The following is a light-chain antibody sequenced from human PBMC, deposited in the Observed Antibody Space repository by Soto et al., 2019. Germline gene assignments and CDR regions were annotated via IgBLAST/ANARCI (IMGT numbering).Light chain of an antibody. V-gene: IGKV3-20*01. CDR3: QQYGSSPRFT. J-gene: IGKJ3*01. Sequence: EIVLTQSPGTLSLSPGERATVSCRASQSVSRSYLAWYQQEPGQAPRLLIYGASSRATGIPDRFSGSGSGTDFTLTISRLEPEDFAVYYCQQYGSSPRFTFGPGTKVDIK. CDR2: GAS. CDR1: QSVSRSY.